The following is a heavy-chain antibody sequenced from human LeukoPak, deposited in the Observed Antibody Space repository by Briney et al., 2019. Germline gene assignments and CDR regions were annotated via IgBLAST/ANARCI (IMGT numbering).Heavy chain of an antibody. CDR1: GFTVSTNY. V-gene: IGHV3-53*01. CDR3: AKDKWLVPGDY. D-gene: IGHD6-19*01. CDR2: IYTSDST. J-gene: IGHJ4*02. Sequence: GGSLRLSCAASGFTVSTNYMSWVRQAPGKGLEWVSVIYTSDSTYYADSVKGRFTISRDNSKNTLYLQMNSLRAEDTAVYYCAKDKWLVPGDYWGQGTLVTVSS.